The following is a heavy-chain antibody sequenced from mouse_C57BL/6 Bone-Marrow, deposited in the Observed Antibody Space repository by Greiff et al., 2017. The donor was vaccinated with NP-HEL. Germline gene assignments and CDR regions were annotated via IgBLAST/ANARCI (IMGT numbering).Heavy chain of an antibody. J-gene: IGHJ3*01. Sequence: EVQLQESGAELVRPGASVKLSCTASGFNIKDDYMHWVKQRPEQGLEWIGWIDPENGDTEYASKFQGKATITADTSSNTAYLQLSSLTSEDTAVYYCTTYDSAWFAYWGQGTLVTVSA. CDR2: IDPENGDT. CDR3: TTYDSAWFAY. V-gene: IGHV14-4*01. CDR1: GFNIKDDY. D-gene: IGHD2-4*01.